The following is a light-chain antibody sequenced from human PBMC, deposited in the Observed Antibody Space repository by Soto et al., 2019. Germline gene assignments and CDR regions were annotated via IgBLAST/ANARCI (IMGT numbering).Light chain of an antibody. CDR2: AAS. Sequence: IHIADAPWSLTASVRDGVTLXXRASQSIDIYLTWYQQKPGKAPRXLIYAASSLESGVPSRFSGSGSGTDFTLTISGLQSEDFATYYCQQSYSSPHTFGQGTKVDIK. CDR3: QQSYSSPHT. CDR1: QSIDIY. V-gene: IGKV1-39*01. J-gene: IGKJ1*01.